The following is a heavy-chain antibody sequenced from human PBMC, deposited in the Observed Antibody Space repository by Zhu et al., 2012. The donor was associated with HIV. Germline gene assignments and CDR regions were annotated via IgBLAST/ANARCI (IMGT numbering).Heavy chain of an antibody. Sequence: QVQLQESGPGLVKPSETLSLTCTVSGGSMSSHYWNWVRQPPGKGLQWIGYMYPSGSTKYNFSLKSRVAISLDMSKNQFSLNLSSVYHCGHGPFYYCARSAKGQLVFDSWGQGAL. D-gene: IGHD1-1*01. CDR3: ARSAKGQLVFDS. CDR2: MYPSGST. J-gene: IGHJ4*02. CDR1: GGSMSSHY. V-gene: IGHV4-59*11.